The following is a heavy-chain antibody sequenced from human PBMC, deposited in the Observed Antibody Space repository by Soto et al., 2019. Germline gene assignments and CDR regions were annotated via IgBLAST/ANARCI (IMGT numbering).Heavy chain of an antibody. CDR1: GASLSSYY. V-gene: IGHV4-59*01. CDR2: IYYSGST. D-gene: IGHD5-18*01. Sequence: SETLSLTCVVSGASLSSYYWSWIRQPTGKGLEWIGYIYYSGSTNYNPSLKSRVTISVDTSKNQFSLKLSSVTAADTAVYYCAAQLGYSYGYDYWGQGTQVTFSS. CDR3: AAQLGYSYGYDY. J-gene: IGHJ4*02.